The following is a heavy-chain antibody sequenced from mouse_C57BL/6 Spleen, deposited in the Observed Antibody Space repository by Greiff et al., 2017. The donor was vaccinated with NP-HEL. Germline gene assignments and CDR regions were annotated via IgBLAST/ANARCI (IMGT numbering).Heavy chain of an antibody. D-gene: IGHD1-1*01. CDR3: ARRGITTVVAGVDY. CDR1: GYTFTSYW. J-gene: IGHJ2*01. Sequence: QVQLQQPGAELVRPGTSVKLSCKASGYTFTSYWMHWVKQRPGQGLEWIGVIDPSDSYTNYNQKFKGKATLTVDTSSSTAYMQLSSLTSEDSAVYDCARRGITTVVAGVDYWGQGTTLTVSS. V-gene: IGHV1-59*01. CDR2: IDPSDSYT.